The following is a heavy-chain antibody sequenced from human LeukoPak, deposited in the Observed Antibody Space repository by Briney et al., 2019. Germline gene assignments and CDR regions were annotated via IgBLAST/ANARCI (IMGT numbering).Heavy chain of an antibody. D-gene: IGHD2-15*01. CDR3: TTVTVCTGSSCPGAFDY. V-gene: IGHV3-15*01. CDR2: IKSKTAGGTT. CDR1: GFTSSNYW. J-gene: IGHJ4*02. Sequence: PGGSLRLSCAASGFTSSNYWMFWVRQAPGKGLEWVGRIKSKTAGGTTDYAAPVKGRFTISRDDSKNTLYLQMNSLKTEDTAVYFCTTVTVCTGSSCPGAFDYWGQGTLVTVSS.